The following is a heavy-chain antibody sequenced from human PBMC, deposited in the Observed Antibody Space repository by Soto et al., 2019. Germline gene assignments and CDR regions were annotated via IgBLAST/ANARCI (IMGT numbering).Heavy chain of an antibody. V-gene: IGHV4-34*01. CDR2: INHSGST. CDR1: GGSFSGYY. CDR3: ARKFDYGDYGD. J-gene: IGHJ6*02. Sequence: PSETLSLTCAVYGGSFSGYYWSWIRQPPGKGLEWIGEINHSGSTNYNPSLKSRVTISVDTSKNQFSLKLSSVTAADTAVYYCARKFDYGDYGDWGQGTTVTVSS. D-gene: IGHD4-17*01.